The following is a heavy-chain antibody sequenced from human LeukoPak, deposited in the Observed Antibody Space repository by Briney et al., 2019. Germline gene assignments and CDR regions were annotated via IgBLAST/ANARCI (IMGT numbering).Heavy chain of an antibody. J-gene: IGHJ4*02. D-gene: IGHD2-15*01. CDR1: GESFSGYY. Sequence: SERLSLTCAVYGESFSGYYWTLIRQPPGKGLEWIGEIIDTGSTKYNPSLKSRVTISVDTSKNQFSLKLSSVTAADTAVYYCARARGSGGSCYSYWGQGTLVTVSS. CDR2: IIDTGST. CDR3: ARARGSGGSCYSY. V-gene: IGHV4-34*12.